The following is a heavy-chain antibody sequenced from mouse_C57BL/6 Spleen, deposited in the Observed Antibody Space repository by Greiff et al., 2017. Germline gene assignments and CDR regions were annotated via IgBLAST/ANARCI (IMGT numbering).Heavy chain of an antibody. J-gene: IGHJ4*01. CDR2: IDPETGGT. CDR1: GYTFTDYE. V-gene: IGHV1-15*01. Sequence: VQLQQSGAELVRPGASVTLSCKASGYTFTDYEMHWVKQTPVHGLEWIGAIDPETGGTAYNQKFKGKAILTADKSSSTAYMELRSLTSEDSAVYYCTRWMAGLDAMDYWGQGTSVTVSS. D-gene: IGHD2-3*01. CDR3: TRWMAGLDAMDY.